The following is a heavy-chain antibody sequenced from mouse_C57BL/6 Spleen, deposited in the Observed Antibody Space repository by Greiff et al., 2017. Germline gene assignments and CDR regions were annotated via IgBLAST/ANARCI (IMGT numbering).Heavy chain of an antibody. V-gene: IGHV14-4*01. CDR3: THLGRAC. CDR2: IDPENGDT. Sequence: VQLQQSGAELVRPGASVKLSCTASGFNINDYYMHWVKQRPEQGLEWIGWIDPENGDTNYASKFQGKATITADTSSNTAYLQLSSLTSEDTAVYYCTHLGRACRGQGPLVTVSA. J-gene: IGHJ3*01. D-gene: IGHD4-1*01. CDR1: GFNINDYY.